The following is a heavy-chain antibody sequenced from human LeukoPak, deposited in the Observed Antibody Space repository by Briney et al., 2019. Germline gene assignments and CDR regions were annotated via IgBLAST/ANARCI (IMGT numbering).Heavy chain of an antibody. J-gene: IGHJ4*02. D-gene: IGHD3-22*01. CDR3: ARGLYYDSSGYQNDY. Sequence: SETLSLTCTVSGGSISSGGSYWSWIRQHPGKGLEWIGYIYYSGSTYYNPSLKSRVTISVDTSKNQFSLKLSSVTAADTAVYYCARGLYYDSSGYQNDYWGQGTLVTVSS. CDR1: GGSISSGGSY. V-gene: IGHV4-31*03. CDR2: IYYSGST.